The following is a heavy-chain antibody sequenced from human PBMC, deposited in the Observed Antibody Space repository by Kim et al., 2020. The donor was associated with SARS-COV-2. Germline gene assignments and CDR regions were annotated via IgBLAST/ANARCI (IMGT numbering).Heavy chain of an antibody. CDR3: ARSLSDYYYGMDV. V-gene: IGHV3-48*02. Sequence: GGSLRLSCAASGSGFTFSRHNMNWVRQAPGKGLEWVSYISGSGTAIYYADSVKGRFTISRDNAKNSLYLQMNSLRDEDTAVYFCARSLSDYYYGMDVWG. CDR2: ISGSGTAI. D-gene: IGHD3-3*01. CDR1: GSGFTFSRHN. J-gene: IGHJ6*02.